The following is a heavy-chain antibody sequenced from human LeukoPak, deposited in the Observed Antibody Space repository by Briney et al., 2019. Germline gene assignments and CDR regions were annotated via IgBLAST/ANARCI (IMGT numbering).Heavy chain of an antibody. CDR1: GFTFSSYG. V-gene: IGHV3-33*01. CDR3: ARGDVYSSSREVDY. D-gene: IGHD6-6*01. Sequence: PGRSLRLFCAASGFTFSSYGMHWVRQAPGKGLEWVAVIWYDGSNKYYADSVKGRFTISRDNSKNTLYLRMNSLRAEDTAVYYCARGDVYSSSREVDYWGQGTLVTVSS. CDR2: IWYDGSNK. J-gene: IGHJ4*02.